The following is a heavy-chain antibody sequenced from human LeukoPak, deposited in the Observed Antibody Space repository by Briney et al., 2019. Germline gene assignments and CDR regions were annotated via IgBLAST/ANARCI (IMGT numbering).Heavy chain of an antibody. CDR2: ISGSGGST. D-gene: IGHD5-24*01. CDR3: AKDRRDGYNEFDY. Sequence: GGSLRLSCAASGFTFSSYAMSWVRQAPGKGLEWVSAISGSGGSTYYADSVKGRFPISRDNSKNTLYLQMNSLRAEDTAVYYCAKDRRDGYNEFDYWGQGTLVTVSS. CDR1: GFTFSSYA. J-gene: IGHJ4*02. V-gene: IGHV3-23*01.